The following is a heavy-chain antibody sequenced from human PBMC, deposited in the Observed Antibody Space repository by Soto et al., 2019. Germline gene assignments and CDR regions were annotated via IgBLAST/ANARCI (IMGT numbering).Heavy chain of an antibody. D-gene: IGHD3-22*01. V-gene: IGHV1-18*01. J-gene: IGHJ4*02. CDR1: GYPFTSYG. CDR3: ARESRNGNYYDSSGPPQEWND. Sequence: ASVQVSCKASGYPFTSYGISWVRQAPGQGLEWMGWISAYNGNTNYAQKLQGRVTMTTDTSTSTAYMELRSLRSDDTAVYYCARESRNGNYYDSSGPPQEWNDWGQGTMVTFSS. CDR2: ISAYNGNT.